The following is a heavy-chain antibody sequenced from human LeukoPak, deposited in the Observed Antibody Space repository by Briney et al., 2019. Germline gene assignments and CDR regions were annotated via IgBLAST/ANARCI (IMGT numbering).Heavy chain of an antibody. CDR1: GGTFSSYA. D-gene: IGHD3-10*01. J-gene: IGHJ6*03. V-gene: IGHV1-69*13. Sequence: GASVKVSCKASGGTFSSYAISWVRQAPGQGLEWMGGIIPIFGTANYAQKFQGRVTITADESTSTAYMELSSLRSEDTAVYYCARERMWFGETTYYYYYYMDVWGKGTTVTISS. CDR2: IIPIFGTA. CDR3: ARERMWFGETTYYYYYYMDV.